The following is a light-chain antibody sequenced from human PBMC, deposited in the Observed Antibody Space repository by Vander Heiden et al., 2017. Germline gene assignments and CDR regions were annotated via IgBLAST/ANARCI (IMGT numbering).Light chain of an antibody. Sequence: DIQMTQSPSTLSASVGDRVTITCRASQSISSWLAWYQQKPGKAPKLLIYDASSLESGVPSRFSGSGSGTEFTLTISSLQPDDFATYYCLQDNSFSHTFGQGTKMEIK. J-gene: IGKJ2*01. CDR2: DAS. V-gene: IGKV1-5*01. CDR1: QSISSW. CDR3: LQDNSFSHT.